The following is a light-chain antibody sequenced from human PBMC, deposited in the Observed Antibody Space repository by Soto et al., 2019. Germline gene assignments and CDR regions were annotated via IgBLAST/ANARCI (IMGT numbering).Light chain of an antibody. Sequence: DVQMTQTPSSLSASVGDRVILTCRASQSIGNWLAWYQQKPGKAPKLLIYKASSLESGVPTRFSGSGSGTGFTLTISSLQPEDFATYYCQQYNSYVFGPGTKVDIQ. CDR2: KAS. CDR1: QSIGNW. CDR3: QQYNSYV. J-gene: IGKJ3*01. V-gene: IGKV1-5*03.